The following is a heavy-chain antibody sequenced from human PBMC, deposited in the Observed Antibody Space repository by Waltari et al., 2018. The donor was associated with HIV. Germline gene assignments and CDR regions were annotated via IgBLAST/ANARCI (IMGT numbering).Heavy chain of an antibody. V-gene: IGHV3-73*02. D-gene: IGHD3-16*01. CDR2: IRDKSNNYAT. J-gene: IGHJ3*02. CDR1: GFFFRDAD. CDR3: ARHDFRVGGVGAALDI. Sequence: AQLVESGGDLVQPGGSLKLSCAASGFFFRDADIYWVRPGSGKGLEWVGRIRDKSNNYATKYAASLRGRFIISRDDSKETAYLQMKSLKTEDTALYYCARHDFRVGGVGAALDIWGRGTMVTVSS.